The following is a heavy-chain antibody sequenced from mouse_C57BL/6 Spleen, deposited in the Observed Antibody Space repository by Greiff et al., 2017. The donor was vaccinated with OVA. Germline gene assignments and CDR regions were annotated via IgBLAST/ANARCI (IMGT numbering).Heavy chain of an antibody. Sequence: EVKLVESGAELVKPGASVKLSCTASGFNIKDYYMHWVKQRTEQGLEWIGRIDPEDGEPKYAPKFQGKATITADPSSNPAYLQLSSLTSEDTAVYYCARSGYDDGLFAYWGQGTLVTVSA. D-gene: IGHD2-2*01. J-gene: IGHJ3*01. CDR1: GFNIKDYY. CDR2: IDPEDGEP. V-gene: IGHV14-2*01. CDR3: ARSGYDDGLFAY.